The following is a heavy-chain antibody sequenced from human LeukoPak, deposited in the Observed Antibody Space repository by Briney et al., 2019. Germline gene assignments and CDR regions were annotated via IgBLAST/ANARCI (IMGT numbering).Heavy chain of an antibody. CDR2: IIPIFGTA. Sequence: SVKVSCKASGGTFSSYAISWVRQAPGQGLEWMGGIIPIFGTANYAQKFQGRVTITADESTSTAYMELSSLRSEDTAVYYCARGGTIRHNWLDPWGQGTLVTVSS. V-gene: IGHV1-69*13. CDR3: ARGGTIRHNWLDP. CDR1: GGTFSSYA. J-gene: IGHJ5*02. D-gene: IGHD3-3*01.